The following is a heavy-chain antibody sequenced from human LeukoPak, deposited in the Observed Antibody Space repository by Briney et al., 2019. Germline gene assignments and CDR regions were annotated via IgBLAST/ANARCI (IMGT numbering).Heavy chain of an antibody. CDR2: IYYSGST. J-gene: IGHJ4*02. CDR1: GGSISSYY. V-gene: IGHV4-59*01. Sequence: SETLSLTCTVSGGSISSYYWSWIRQPPGKGLEWIGYIYYSGSTNYNPSPKSRVTISVDTSKNQFSLKLSSVTAADTAVYYCARQESVGATIDYWGQGTLVTVSS. D-gene: IGHD1-26*01. CDR3: ARQESVGATIDY.